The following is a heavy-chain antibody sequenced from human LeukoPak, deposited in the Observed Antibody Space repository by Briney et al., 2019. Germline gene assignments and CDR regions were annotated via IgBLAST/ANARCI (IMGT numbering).Heavy chain of an antibody. Sequence: GESLQISFKGSGYRFTSYWIGWVRPMPGKGLGWMGIIYPGDSDTRYSPSFQGQVTISADKSISTAYLQWSSLKASDTAMYYCARSLVVAATITLDYWGQGTLVTVSS. CDR1: GYRFTSYW. V-gene: IGHV5-51*01. CDR2: IYPGDSDT. CDR3: ARSLVVAATITLDY. D-gene: IGHD2-15*01. J-gene: IGHJ4*02.